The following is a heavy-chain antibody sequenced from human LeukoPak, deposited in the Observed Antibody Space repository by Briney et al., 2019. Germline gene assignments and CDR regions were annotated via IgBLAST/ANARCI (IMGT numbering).Heavy chain of an antibody. D-gene: IGHD3-3*01. Sequence: GGSLRLSCAASGFTFSSYAMSWVRQAPGKGLEWVAVISYDGSNKYYADSVKGRFTISRDNSKNTLYLQMNSLRAEDTAVYYCARESRYDFWSGYLDYWGQGTLVTVSS. CDR3: ARESRYDFWSGYLDY. V-gene: IGHV3-30*04. CDR2: ISYDGSNK. CDR1: GFTFSSYA. J-gene: IGHJ4*02.